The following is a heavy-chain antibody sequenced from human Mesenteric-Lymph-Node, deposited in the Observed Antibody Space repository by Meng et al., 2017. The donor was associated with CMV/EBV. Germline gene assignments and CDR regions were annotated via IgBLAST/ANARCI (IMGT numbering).Heavy chain of an antibody. CDR3: ARVYCSGGSCLHYFDY. D-gene: IGHD2-15*01. J-gene: IGHJ4*02. Sequence: YGGYFSGYYWSWIRQPPGKGLEWIGEINHSGSTNYNPSLKSRVTISVDTSKNQFSLKLSSVTAADTAVYYCARVYCSGGSCLHYFDYWGQGTLVTVSS. CDR1: GGYFSGYY. CDR2: INHSGST. V-gene: IGHV4-34*01.